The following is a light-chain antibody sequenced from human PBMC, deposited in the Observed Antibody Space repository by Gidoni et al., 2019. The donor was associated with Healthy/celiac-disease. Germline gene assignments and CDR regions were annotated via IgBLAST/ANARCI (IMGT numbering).Light chain of an antibody. V-gene: IGKV3-20*01. CDR2: GAS. Sequence: EIVLTPSPGTLSLSPGARSTLSCRASPSVSSSYLAWYQQKPGQAPRLLIYGASSRATGIPDRFSGSGSGTDFTLTISRLEPEDFAVYYCQQYGSSPPMYTFGQGTKLEIK. CDR1: PSVSSSY. CDR3: QQYGSSPPMYT. J-gene: IGKJ2*01.